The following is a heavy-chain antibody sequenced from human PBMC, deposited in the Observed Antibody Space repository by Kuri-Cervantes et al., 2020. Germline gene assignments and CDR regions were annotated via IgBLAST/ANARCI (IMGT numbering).Heavy chain of an antibody. CDR2: IYYGGST. D-gene: IGHD4-17*01. J-gene: IGHJ4*02. CDR1: GGSISSSSYY. V-gene: IGHV4-39*01. Sequence: SETLSLTCTVSGGSISSSSYYWDWIRQPPGKGLEWIGSIYYGGSTYYNPSLKSRVTISVDTSKNQFSLKLSPVTAADTAVYYCASYGDLHYFDYWGQGTLVTVSS. CDR3: ASYGDLHYFDY.